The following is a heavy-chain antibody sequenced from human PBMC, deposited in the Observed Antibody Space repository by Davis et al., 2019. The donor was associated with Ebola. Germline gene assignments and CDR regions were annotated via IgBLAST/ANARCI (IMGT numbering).Heavy chain of an antibody. V-gene: IGHV3-33*08. CDR1: GFTFSSYG. D-gene: IGHD1-26*01. J-gene: IGHJ4*02. CDR3: AREGELWITFPDY. CDR2: IWYDGSNK. Sequence: PGGSLRLSCAASGFTFSSYGMHWVRQAPGKGLEWVAVIWYDGSNKYYADSVKGRFTISRDNSKNTLYLQMNSLRAEDTAVYYCAREGELWITFPDYWGQGILVTVTS.